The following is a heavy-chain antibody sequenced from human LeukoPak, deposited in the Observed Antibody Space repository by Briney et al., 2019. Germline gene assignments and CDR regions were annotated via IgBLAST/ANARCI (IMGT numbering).Heavy chain of an antibody. J-gene: IGHJ2*01. D-gene: IGHD6-19*01. CDR2: INHSGST. Sequence: PSETLSLTCAVYGGSFSGYYWSWIRQPPGKGLEWIGEINHSGSTNYNPSLKSRVTISVDTSKNQFSLKLNSVIAADTAMYYCARHWMAVAPYWYFDLWGRGTLVTVSS. CDR3: ARHWMAVAPYWYFDL. V-gene: IGHV4-34*01. CDR1: GGSFSGYY.